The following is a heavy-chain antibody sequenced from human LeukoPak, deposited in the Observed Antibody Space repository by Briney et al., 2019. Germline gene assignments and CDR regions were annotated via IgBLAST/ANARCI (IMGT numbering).Heavy chain of an antibody. D-gene: IGHD5-24*01. CDR3: ARVHRDGYSYLYHYFDY. V-gene: IGHV4-30-4*01. Sequence: SETLSLTCTVSGGSIRSADYYWSWIRQPPGKGLEWIGYIYYSGSTYYSPSLKSRATISVDMSTNQFSLRLTSVTAADTAVYFCARVHRDGYSYLYHYFDYWGQGTLVTVSA. CDR2: IYYSGST. CDR1: GGSIRSADYY. J-gene: IGHJ4*02.